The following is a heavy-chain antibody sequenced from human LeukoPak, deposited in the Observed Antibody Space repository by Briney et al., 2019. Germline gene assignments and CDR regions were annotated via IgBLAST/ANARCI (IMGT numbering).Heavy chain of an antibody. Sequence: GGSLRLSCAASGFTFSSYWMHWVRQAPGKGLVWVSRINSDGSSTSYADSVKGRFTISRDNAKNTLYVQMSSLRADDTAVYYCAKADMDTACFDYWGQGTLVSVSS. V-gene: IGHV3-74*01. CDR2: INSDGSST. CDR3: AKADMDTACFDY. J-gene: IGHJ4*02. CDR1: GFTFSSYW. D-gene: IGHD5-18*01.